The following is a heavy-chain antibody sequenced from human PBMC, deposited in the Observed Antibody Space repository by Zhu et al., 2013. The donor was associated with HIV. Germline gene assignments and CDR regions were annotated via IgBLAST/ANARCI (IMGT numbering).Heavy chain of an antibody. Sequence: QVQLVQSGAEVKKPGASVKVSCKASGYTFTGYYMHWVRQAPGQGLEWMGWINPNSGGTNYAQKFQGWVTMTRDTSISTAYMELSRLRSDDTAVYYCARNYCGGDCYPRLGYFDLWGRGTLVTVSS. CDR2: INPNSGGT. CDR3: ARNYCGGDCYPRLGYFDL. J-gene: IGHJ2*01. V-gene: IGHV1-2*04. D-gene: IGHD2-21*02. CDR1: GYTFTGYY.